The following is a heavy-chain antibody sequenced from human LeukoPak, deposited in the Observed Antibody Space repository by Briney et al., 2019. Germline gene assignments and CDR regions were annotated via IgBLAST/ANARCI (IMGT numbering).Heavy chain of an antibody. V-gene: IGHV3-30*02. J-gene: IGHJ2*01. Sequence: PGGSLRLSCAASGFTFSSYGMHWVRQAPGKGLEWVAFIRYDGSNKYYADSVKGRFTISRDNSKNTLYLQMNILRAEDTAVYYCAKDIVVVPAAASYFDLWGRGTLVTVSS. CDR3: AKDIVVVPAAASYFDL. CDR2: IRYDGSNK. CDR1: GFTFSSYG. D-gene: IGHD2-2*01.